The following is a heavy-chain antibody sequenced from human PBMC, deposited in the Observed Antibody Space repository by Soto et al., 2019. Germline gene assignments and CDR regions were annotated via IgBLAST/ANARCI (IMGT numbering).Heavy chain of an antibody. CDR1: GFSFSDYW. V-gene: IGHV3-7*01. D-gene: IGHD2-2*01. CDR2: IKQDESEK. Sequence: EVQLVESGGGLVQPGGSLRVSCAAAGFSFSDYWMTWVRQVPGKGLEWVANIKQDESEKYYADSVKGRFTISRDNAKSSLYVQLNSLRAEDTAVYYCARSRAGRTAASYYDYMDVWGKGTTVTVSS. J-gene: IGHJ6*03. CDR3: ARSRAGRTAASYYDYMDV.